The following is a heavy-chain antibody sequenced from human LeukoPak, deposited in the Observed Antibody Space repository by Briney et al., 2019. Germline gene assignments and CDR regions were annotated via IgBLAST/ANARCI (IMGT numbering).Heavy chain of an antibody. D-gene: IGHD3-10*01. J-gene: IGHJ4*02. Sequence: ASVKVSCKASGDIFTSYDINWVRQATGQGLEWMGWMNPNSGNTGYAQKFQGRVTMTRNTSISTTYMELSSLRSEDTAVYYCARGGFDYGSGSKTPIDYWGQGTLVTVSS. CDR2: MNPNSGNT. V-gene: IGHV1-8*01. CDR3: ARGGFDYGSGSKTPIDY. CDR1: GDIFTSYD.